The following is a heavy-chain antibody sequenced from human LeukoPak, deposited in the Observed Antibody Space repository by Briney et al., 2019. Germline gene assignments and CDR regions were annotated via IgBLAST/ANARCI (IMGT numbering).Heavy chain of an antibody. CDR3: ARDPYTAMAFDY. V-gene: IGHV1-3*01. CDR2: INAGNGNT. J-gene: IGHJ4*02. Sequence: EASVKVSCKASGYTFTSYAMHWVRQAPGQRLKWMGWINAGNGNTKYSQKFQGRVTITRDTSASTAYMELSSLRSEDTAVYYCARDPYTAMAFDYWGQGTLVTVSS. D-gene: IGHD5-18*01. CDR1: GYTFTSYA.